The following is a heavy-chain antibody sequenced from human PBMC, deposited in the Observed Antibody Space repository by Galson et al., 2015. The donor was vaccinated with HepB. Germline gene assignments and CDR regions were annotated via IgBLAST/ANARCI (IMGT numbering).Heavy chain of an antibody. CDR2: IYYSGST. Sequence: TLSLTCTVSGDSLSSGTYYWSWLRQHPGKGLEWIGYIYYSGSTYYNPSLKSRLTMSLDTSKNQFSLKLTSVTAAGTATYYCAGDEGQTWSFDPWGQGTLVTVSS. V-gene: IGHV4-31*03. J-gene: IGHJ5*02. CDR1: GDSLSSGTYY. CDR3: AGDEGQTWSFDP.